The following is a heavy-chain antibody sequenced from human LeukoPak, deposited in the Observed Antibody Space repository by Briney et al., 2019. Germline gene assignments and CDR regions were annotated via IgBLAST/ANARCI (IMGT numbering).Heavy chain of an antibody. J-gene: IGHJ4*02. Sequence: GRSLRLSCAASGFTFSSYGMHWVRLAPGKGLEWVAVIWYDGNNKYYADSVKGRFTISRDNSKNTLYLQMNSLRAEDTAVYYCARDTSGAYLLWGQGTLVTVSS. V-gene: IGHV3-33*01. CDR1: GFTFSSYG. D-gene: IGHD3-10*01. CDR3: ARDTSGAYLL. CDR2: IWYDGNNK.